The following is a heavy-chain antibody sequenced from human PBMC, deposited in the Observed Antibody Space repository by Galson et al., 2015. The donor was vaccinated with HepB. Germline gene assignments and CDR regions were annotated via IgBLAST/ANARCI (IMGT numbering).Heavy chain of an antibody. CDR1: GYSFTDYY. CDR2: INPQSGST. J-gene: IGHJ1*01. Sequence: VKVSYKASGYSFTDYYMHWVRQAPGQGLEWMGRINPQSGSTDYAQKFQGRITVTGDTSINTVFMELSSLRPDDTAVYYCARLDTMVQGTSYWGQGTLVSVSS. D-gene: IGHD3-10*01. CDR3: ARLDTMVQGTSY. V-gene: IGHV1-2*06.